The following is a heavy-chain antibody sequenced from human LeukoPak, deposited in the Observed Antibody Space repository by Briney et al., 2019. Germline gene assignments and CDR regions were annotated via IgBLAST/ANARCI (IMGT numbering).Heavy chain of an antibody. J-gene: IGHJ4*02. D-gene: IGHD2-21*02. CDR1: GGSMSSYY. CDR3: ARHRRAYCGGDCYIDY. Sequence: SETLSLTCTVSGGSMSSYYWTWIRQPPGKGLEWIGYIYYSGNTNYNPSLKSRVAISVDTSTNHFSLKLTSVTAADTAVYYCARHRRAYCGGDCYIDYWGQGTLVTVSS. V-gene: IGHV4-59*08. CDR2: IYYSGNT.